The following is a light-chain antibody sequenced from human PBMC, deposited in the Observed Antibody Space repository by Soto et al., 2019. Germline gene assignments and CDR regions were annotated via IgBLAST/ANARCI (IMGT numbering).Light chain of an antibody. CDR3: QQYNNWPWT. CDR1: QSVSSSY. Sequence: EILMTQSPATLSVSPGGRATLTCGASQSVSSSYLAWYQQKTGLAPRILIYDASSRDTGIPDRFSGSGSGTDFTLTISRLQSEDFEVYYCQQYNNWPWTFGQGTKVDIK. J-gene: IGKJ1*01. V-gene: IGKV3D-20*01. CDR2: DAS.